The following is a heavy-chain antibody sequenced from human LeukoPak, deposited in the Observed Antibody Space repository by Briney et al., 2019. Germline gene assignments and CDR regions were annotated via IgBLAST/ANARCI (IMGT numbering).Heavy chain of an antibody. D-gene: IGHD6-13*01. V-gene: IGHV4-34*01. CDR1: GGSFSGYY. Sequence: TSETLSLTCAVYGGSFSGYYWSWIRQPPGKGLEWIGEINHSGSTNYNPSLKSRVTISVDTSKNQFSLKLSSVTAADTAVYYCARGSFSSSWYANYYYYYMDVWGKGTTVTVSS. J-gene: IGHJ6*03. CDR3: ARGSFSSSWYANYYYYYMDV. CDR2: INHSGST.